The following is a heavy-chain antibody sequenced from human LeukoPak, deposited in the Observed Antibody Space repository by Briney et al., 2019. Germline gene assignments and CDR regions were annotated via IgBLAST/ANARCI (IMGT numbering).Heavy chain of an antibody. J-gene: IGHJ3*02. Sequence: SEPLSLPFTVSGYSISSGYYWGWIRQPPGKGLEWIGSISHSGSAYYNPALKSRVTISVDTSKNQFSLKPSSMTAEDTAVYYCARGRYSVRFVEAFDIWGQGTTVSVSS. CDR1: GYSISSGYY. CDR3: ARGRYSVRFVEAFDI. CDR2: ISHSGSA. D-gene: IGHD1-26*01. V-gene: IGHV4-38-2*02.